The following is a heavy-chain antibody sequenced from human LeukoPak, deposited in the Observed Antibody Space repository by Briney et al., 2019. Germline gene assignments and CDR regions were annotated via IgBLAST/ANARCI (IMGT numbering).Heavy chain of an antibody. CDR1: GFTFGNYA. J-gene: IGHJ6*03. CDR3: AKVLDFWNGYWRYYMDV. Sequence: GGSLRLSCAASGFTFGNYAMSWVRQAPGKGLEWVSIISSSGGSTYYADSVEGRFTISRDNSKDTLYLQMNSLGAEDTAMYYCAKVLDFWNGYWRYYMDVWGKGTTVTVS. D-gene: IGHD3-3*01. CDR2: ISSSGGST. V-gene: IGHV3-23*01.